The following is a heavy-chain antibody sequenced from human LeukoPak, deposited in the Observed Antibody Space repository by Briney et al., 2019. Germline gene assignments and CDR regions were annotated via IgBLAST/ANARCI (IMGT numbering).Heavy chain of an antibody. CDR3: ALLNDDYGLGGDFDY. CDR2: IRYDGTNK. V-gene: IGHV3-30*02. Sequence: PGGSLGLSCAASGFTFSNYGMHWVRQAPGKGLEWVTFIRYDGTNKYYTDSVKGRFTISRDNSKNTLYLQMGSLRAEDTAVYYCALLNDDYGLGGDFDYWGQGTLVTVSS. J-gene: IGHJ4*02. CDR1: GFTFSNYG. D-gene: IGHD4-17*01.